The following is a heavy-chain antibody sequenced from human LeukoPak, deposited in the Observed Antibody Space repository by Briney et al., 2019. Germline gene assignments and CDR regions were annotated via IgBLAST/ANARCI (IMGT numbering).Heavy chain of an antibody. CDR1: GYTLTELS. CDR2: FDPEDGET. V-gene: IGHV1-24*01. CDR3: ATCNPYYYGSRNLKELDY. D-gene: IGHD3-10*01. Sequence: ASVKVSCKVSGYTLTELSMHWVRQAPGKGLEWMGGFDPEDGETIYAQKFQGRVTMTEDTSTDTAYMEPSSLRSEDTAVYYCATCNPYYYGSRNLKELDYWGQGTLVTVSS. J-gene: IGHJ4*02.